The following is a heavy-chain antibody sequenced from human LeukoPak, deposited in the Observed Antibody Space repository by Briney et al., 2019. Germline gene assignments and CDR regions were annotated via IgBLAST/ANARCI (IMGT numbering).Heavy chain of an antibody. CDR2: IYHSGST. CDR3: ARRRVEMATFDY. CDR1: GYSISSGYY. Sequence: SETLSLTCTVSGYSISSGYYWGWIRQPPGKGLEWIGSIYHSGSTYYNPSLKSRVTISVDTSKNQFSLKLSSVTAADTAVYYCARRRVEMATFDYWGQGTLVTVSS. V-gene: IGHV4-38-2*02. D-gene: IGHD5-24*01. J-gene: IGHJ4*02.